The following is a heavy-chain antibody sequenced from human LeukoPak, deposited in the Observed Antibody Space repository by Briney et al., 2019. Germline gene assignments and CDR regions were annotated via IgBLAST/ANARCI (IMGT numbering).Heavy chain of an antibody. V-gene: IGHV1-2*06. J-gene: IGHJ2*01. Sequence: ASVKVSCKASGYTFTGYYMHWVRQAPGQGLEWMGRINPNSGGTNYAQKFQGRVTMTRDTSISTAYMELSRLRSDDTAVYYCARGSSPYNWYFDLWGRGTLVTVSS. CDR2: INPNSGGT. CDR3: ARGSSPYNWYFDL. CDR1: GYTFTGYY. D-gene: IGHD4-11*01.